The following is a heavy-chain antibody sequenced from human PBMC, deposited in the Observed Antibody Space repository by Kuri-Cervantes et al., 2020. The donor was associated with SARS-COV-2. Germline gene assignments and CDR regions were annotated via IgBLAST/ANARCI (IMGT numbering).Heavy chain of an antibody. CDR3: ARDGDDPTGERAFDI. CDR1: GFTFSSYA. V-gene: IGHV3-30*04. CDR2: ISYDGSNK. Sequence: SLKISCVAGGFTFSSYAMHWVRQAPGKGLEWVAVISYDGSNKYYADSVKGRFTISRDNSKNTLYLQMNSLRAEDTAVYYCARDGDDPTGERAFDILGQGTMVTVSS. D-gene: IGHD7-27*01. J-gene: IGHJ3*02.